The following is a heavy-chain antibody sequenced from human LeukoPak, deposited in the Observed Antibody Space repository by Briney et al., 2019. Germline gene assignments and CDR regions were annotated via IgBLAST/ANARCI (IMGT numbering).Heavy chain of an antibody. D-gene: IGHD5-18*01. CDR1: GYTFTSYY. CDR3: AREGARDSYGPWVFDY. J-gene: IGHJ4*02. V-gene: IGHV1-46*01. CDR2: INPSGGST. Sequence: ASVKVSCKASGYTFTSYYMHWVRQAPGQGLEWMGIINPSGGSTSYAQKFQGRVTMTRDTSTSTVNMELSSLRSEDTAVYYCAREGARDSYGPWVFDYWGQGTLVTVSS.